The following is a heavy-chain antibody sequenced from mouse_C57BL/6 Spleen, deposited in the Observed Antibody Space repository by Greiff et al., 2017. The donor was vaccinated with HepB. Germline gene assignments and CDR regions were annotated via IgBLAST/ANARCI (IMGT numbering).Heavy chain of an antibody. D-gene: IGHD2-1*01. Sequence: VQLQQSGPELVKPGASVKISCKASGYAFSSSWMNWVKQRPGKGLEWIGRIYPGDGDTNYNGKFKGKATLTADKSSSTAYMQLSSLTSEDSAVYFCARLKVYGNYVEYAMDYWGQGTSVTVSS. CDR1: GYAFSSSW. CDR3: ARLKVYGNYVEYAMDY. J-gene: IGHJ4*01. CDR2: IYPGDGDT. V-gene: IGHV1-82*01.